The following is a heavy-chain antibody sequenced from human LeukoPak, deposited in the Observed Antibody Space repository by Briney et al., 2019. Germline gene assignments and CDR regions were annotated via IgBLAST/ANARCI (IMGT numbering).Heavy chain of an antibody. CDR2: ISASGHAT. Sequence: GGSLRLSCAASGFTFSSYAMSWVRQAPGKGLEAPGKGLEWVSTISASGHATYYPDAVRGRFTISRDNSKSTLHLQMDSLRAEDSALYYCAKWPEGATPKFHHWGQGTLVTVSS. J-gene: IGHJ4*02. CDR1: GFTFSSYA. CDR3: AKWPEGATPKFHH. V-gene: IGHV3-23*01. D-gene: IGHD1-26*01.